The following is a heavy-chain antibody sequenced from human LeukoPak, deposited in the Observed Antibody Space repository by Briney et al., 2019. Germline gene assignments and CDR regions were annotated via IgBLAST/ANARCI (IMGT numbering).Heavy chain of an antibody. Sequence: ASVTVSFTASGYTFISYGINWVRQAPGQGLEWMGWISVHNANTNYAEKLQGRVTMTTDTSTSTAYMELRSLRSDDTAVYYCARSPATVPTRGDFWGQGTLVTVSS. D-gene: IGHD4-17*01. CDR3: ARSPATVPTRGDF. CDR2: ISVHNANT. V-gene: IGHV1-18*01. CDR1: GYTFISYG. J-gene: IGHJ4*02.